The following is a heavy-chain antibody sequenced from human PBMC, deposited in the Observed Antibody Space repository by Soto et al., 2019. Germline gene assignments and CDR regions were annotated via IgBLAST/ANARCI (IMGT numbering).Heavy chain of an antibody. CDR1: GFTFSSYW. J-gene: IGHJ4*02. V-gene: IGHV3-74*01. D-gene: IGHD2-21*02. CDR3: VCFECGRTAVVTAMEANGY. Sequence: VQLVASGGGLVQPGGSLRLSCAASGFTFSSYWMHWVRQGPGKGLVWVSRVNSDECSTSYADSVKGRFTISRDNAKNTLYLQMSSLRVEDTALYYCVCFECGRTAVVTAMEANGYWGQGTLVTVSS. CDR2: VNSDECST.